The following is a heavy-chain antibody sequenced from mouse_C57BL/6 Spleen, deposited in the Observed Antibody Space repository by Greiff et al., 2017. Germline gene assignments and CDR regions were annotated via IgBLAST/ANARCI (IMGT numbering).Heavy chain of an antibody. V-gene: IGHV1-7*01. J-gene: IGHJ4*01. CDR1: GYTFTSYW. D-gene: IGHD2-2*01. Sequence: QVQLQQSGAELAKPGASVKLSCKASGYTFTSYWMHWVKQRPGQGLEWIGYINPSSGYTKYNQKFKDKATLTADKSSSTAYMQLSSLTYEDSAVYYCARSTMVTTGRPYYAMDYWGQGTSVTVSS. CDR3: ARSTMVTTGRPYYAMDY. CDR2: INPSSGYT.